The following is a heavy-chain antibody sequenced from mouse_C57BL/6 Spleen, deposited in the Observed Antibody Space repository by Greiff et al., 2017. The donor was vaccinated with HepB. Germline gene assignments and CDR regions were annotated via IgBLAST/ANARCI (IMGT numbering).Heavy chain of an antibody. Sequence: VQLQQSGAELVKPGASVKISCKASGYAFSSYWMNWVKQRPGKGLEWIGQIYPGDGDTNYNGKFKGKATLTADKSSSTAYMQLSSLTSEDSAVYFCARGGPAQATRAMDYWGQGTSVTVSS. CDR1: GYAFSSYW. CDR3: ARGGPAQATRAMDY. V-gene: IGHV1-80*01. J-gene: IGHJ4*01. D-gene: IGHD3-2*02. CDR2: IYPGDGDT.